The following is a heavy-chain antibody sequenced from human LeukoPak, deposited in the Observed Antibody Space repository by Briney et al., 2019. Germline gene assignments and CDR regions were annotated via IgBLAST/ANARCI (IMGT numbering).Heavy chain of an antibody. V-gene: IGHV3-53*01. D-gene: IGHD3-22*01. Sequence: GGSLRLSCAASGFTVSSNYMSWVRQAPGKGLEWVSVIYSGGSTCYADSVKGRFTISRDNSKNTLYLQMNSLRAEDTAVYYCARDLDDSTFGYWGQGTLVTVSS. J-gene: IGHJ4*02. CDR3: ARDLDDSTFGY. CDR2: IYSGGST. CDR1: GFTVSSNY.